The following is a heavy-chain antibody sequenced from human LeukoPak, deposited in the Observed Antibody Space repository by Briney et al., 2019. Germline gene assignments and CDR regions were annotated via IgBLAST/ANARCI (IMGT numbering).Heavy chain of an antibody. CDR2: MNPNTGHT. Sequence: ASVKVSYKTSGYTFTRYDINWVRQATGQRLEWMGWMNPNTGHTAYAPKFQGRVTFTRNTSVSTAYMELDILISEDTAVYFCARGGITGTDAEYYYYYMDVWGKGTTVTVSS. V-gene: IGHV1-8*03. D-gene: IGHD1-7*01. J-gene: IGHJ6*03. CDR1: GYTFTRYD. CDR3: ARGGITGTDAEYYYYYMDV.